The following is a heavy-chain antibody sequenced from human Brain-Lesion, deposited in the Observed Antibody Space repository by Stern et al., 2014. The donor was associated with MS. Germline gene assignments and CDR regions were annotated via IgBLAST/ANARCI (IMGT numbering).Heavy chain of an antibody. CDR1: GGSVSSTSYA. Sequence: QLVESGPGLVKPSETLSLTCTVAGGSVSSTSYAWAWIRQPPGKGLEWIGTIYYSGNTYYSPSLKSRLTIFLDTSKNQFSLRLRSGTAADTAVYYCAGEEDIRYCSGGSCTGNWFDPWGQGTLVTVSS. J-gene: IGHJ5*02. CDR2: IYYSGNT. CDR3: AGEEDIRYCSGGSCTGNWFDP. V-gene: IGHV4-39*01. D-gene: IGHD2-15*01.